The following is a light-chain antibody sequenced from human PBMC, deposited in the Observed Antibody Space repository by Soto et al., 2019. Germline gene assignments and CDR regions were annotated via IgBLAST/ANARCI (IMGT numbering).Light chain of an antibody. V-gene: IGKV1-17*01. CDR2: AAS. Sequence: ESQMSQSPSSLYESVGDRVTITCRASQGIRNDLGWYQQKPGKAPKRLIYAASSLQSGVPSRFSGSGSGTEFTLTISSLQPEDFATYYCLQHNSYPSITFGQGTLLEIK. CDR3: LQHNSYPSIT. CDR1: QGIRND. J-gene: IGKJ5*01.